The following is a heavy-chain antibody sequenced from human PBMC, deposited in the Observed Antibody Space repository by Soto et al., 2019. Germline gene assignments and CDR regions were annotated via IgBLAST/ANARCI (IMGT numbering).Heavy chain of an antibody. Sequence: QVQLVESGGGVVQPGRSLRLSCAASGFTFSSYGMHWVRQAPGKGLEWVAVIWYDGSNKYYADSVKGRFTISRDNSKNTLYLQMNSLRAEDTAVYYCARTYDYIWGSYRYTNHFDYWGQGTLVTVSS. CDR1: GFTFSSYG. D-gene: IGHD3-16*02. J-gene: IGHJ4*02. CDR3: ARTYDYIWGSYRYTNHFDY. CDR2: IWYDGSNK. V-gene: IGHV3-33*01.